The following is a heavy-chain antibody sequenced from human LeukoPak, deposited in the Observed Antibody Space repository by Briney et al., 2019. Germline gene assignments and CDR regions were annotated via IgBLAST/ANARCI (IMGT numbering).Heavy chain of an antibody. J-gene: IGHJ4*02. CDR1: GFTVSSNY. Sequence: GGSLRLSCAASGFTVSSNYMSWVRQAPGKGLEWVSVIYAGGSTYYADSVKGGFSISRDNSKNTLYLQMNSLRAEDTAVYYCARYKSRGDYYFDNWGQGTLVTVSS. D-gene: IGHD2-21*02. CDR3: ARYKSRGDYYFDN. CDR2: IYAGGST. V-gene: IGHV3-53*01.